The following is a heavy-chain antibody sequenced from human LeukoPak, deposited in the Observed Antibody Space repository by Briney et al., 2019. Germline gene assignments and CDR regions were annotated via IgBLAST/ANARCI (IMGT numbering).Heavy chain of an antibody. CDR1: GFTFSDYY. CDR3: AKDSGYDWAYFDY. CDR2: ISSSGSTI. V-gene: IGHV3-11*01. D-gene: IGHD5-12*01. J-gene: IGHJ4*02. Sequence: KTGGSLRLSCAASGFTFSDYYMSWIRQAPGKGLEWVSYISSSGSTIYYADSVKGRFTISRDNAKNSLYLQMNSLRAEDTAVYYCAKDSGYDWAYFDYWGQGTLVTASS.